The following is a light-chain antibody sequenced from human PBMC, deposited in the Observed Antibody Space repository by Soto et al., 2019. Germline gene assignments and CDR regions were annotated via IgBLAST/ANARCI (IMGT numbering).Light chain of an antibody. CDR3: QQSYSFPIT. V-gene: IGKV1-39*01. J-gene: IGKJ5*01. Sequence: DIQMTQSPSTLPASVGDRVTITCRASQSISSYLNWYQQKPGKAPKLLIYAASSLQSGVPSRFSGSGSGTDFTLTISSLQPEDFATYYCQQSYSFPITFGQGTRLEIK. CDR1: QSISSY. CDR2: AAS.